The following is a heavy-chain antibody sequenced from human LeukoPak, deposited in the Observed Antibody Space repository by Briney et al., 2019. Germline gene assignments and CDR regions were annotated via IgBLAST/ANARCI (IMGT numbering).Heavy chain of an antibody. J-gene: IGHJ4*02. V-gene: IGHV3-23*01. D-gene: IGHD3-16*01. CDR1: GFTFSSYA. CDR3: AKGSLEYYDYVWGSYAGFDY. Sequence: GGSLRLSCAASGFTFSSYAMSWVRQAPGKGLEWVSAISGSGGSTYYADSVKGRFTISSDNSKSTLYLQMNSLRAEDTAVYYCAKGSLEYYDYVWGSYAGFDYWGQGTLVTVSS. CDR2: ISGSGGST.